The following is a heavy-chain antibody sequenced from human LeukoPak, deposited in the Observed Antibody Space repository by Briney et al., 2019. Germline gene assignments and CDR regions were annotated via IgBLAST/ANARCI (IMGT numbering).Heavy chain of an antibody. V-gene: IGHV3-48*02. Sequence: GGSLRLSCAASGFTFSSYDMNWVRQAPGKGLEWVSYIGSRSSTIYYADTVKGRFTISRDNAKNSLYLQMNSLRDEDTAVYYCARGILTGVDYFDYWGQGTLVTVSS. CDR1: GFTFSSYD. CDR3: ARGILTGVDYFDY. J-gene: IGHJ4*02. CDR2: IGSRSSTI. D-gene: IGHD3-9*01.